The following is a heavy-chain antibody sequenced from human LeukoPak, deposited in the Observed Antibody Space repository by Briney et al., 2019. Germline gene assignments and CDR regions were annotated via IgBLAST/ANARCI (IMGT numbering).Heavy chain of an antibody. CDR1: GFTFSSYS. J-gene: IGHJ4*02. CDR3: ARNGGNSDFDY. D-gene: IGHD4-23*01. CDR2: ISSSGTYI. V-gene: IGHV3-21*01. Sequence: GGSLRLSCAASGFTFSSYSMNWVRQAPGKGLEWVSFISSSGTYIYYADSMKGRFTISRDNAKNSLYLQMNSLRAEDTAVYYCARNGGNSDFDYWGQGSLVTVSS.